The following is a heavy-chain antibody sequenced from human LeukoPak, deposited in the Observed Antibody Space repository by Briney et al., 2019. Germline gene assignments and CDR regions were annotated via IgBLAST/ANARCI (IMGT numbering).Heavy chain of an antibody. CDR2: IKQDGSEK. Sequence: PGGSLRLSCAASGLTSTSYWMTWVRQAPGKGLEWVANIKQDGSEKYYVDSVKGRFTISRDNAKNSLYLQMNSLRAEDTAVYYCARDSSTFFDIWGQGTMVTVSS. CDR3: ARDSSTFFDI. D-gene: IGHD2/OR15-2a*01. CDR1: GLTSTSYW. J-gene: IGHJ3*02. V-gene: IGHV3-7*01.